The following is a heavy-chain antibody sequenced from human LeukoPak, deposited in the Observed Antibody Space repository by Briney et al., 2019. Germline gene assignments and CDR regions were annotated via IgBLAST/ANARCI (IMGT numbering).Heavy chain of an antibody. CDR2: IIPILGIA. J-gene: IGHJ3*02. D-gene: IGHD3-22*01. CDR3: ARQDYDSSGYYGAFDI. V-gene: IGHV1-69*04. CDR1: GGTFSSYA. Sequence: ASVKVACKASGGTFSSYAISWVRQAPGQGLEWMGRIIPILGIANYAQKFQGRVTITADKSTSTAYMELSSLRSDDTAVYYCARQDYDSSGYYGAFDIWGQGTLVTVSS.